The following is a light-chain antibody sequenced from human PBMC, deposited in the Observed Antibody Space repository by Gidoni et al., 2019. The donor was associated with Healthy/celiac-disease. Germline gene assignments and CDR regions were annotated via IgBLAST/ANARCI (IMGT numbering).Light chain of an antibody. CDR2: DAS. CDR1: QSVSSY. CDR3: QQRSNWLT. Sequence: EIVLTQSPATLSLSPGERATHSCRASQSVSSYLAWYQQKPGQAPRLHIYDASNRATGIPARFSGSGSGTDFTLTISSLEPEDFAVYYCQQRSNWLTFGGGTKVEIK. J-gene: IGKJ4*01. V-gene: IGKV3-11*01.